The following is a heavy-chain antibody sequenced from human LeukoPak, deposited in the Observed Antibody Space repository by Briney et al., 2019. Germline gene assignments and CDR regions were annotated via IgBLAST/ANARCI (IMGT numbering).Heavy chain of an antibody. Sequence: GGSLRLSCEASGFSSGFTFSTYAMSWVRQAPGRGLEWVSAISGSGGYTYYADSVKGRLTISRDNFKNTLYLQMNSLRAEDTAVYYCAKRRTTVITMDYFDYWGQGTLVTVSS. J-gene: IGHJ4*02. CDR2: ISGSGGYT. CDR1: GFSSGFTFSTYA. D-gene: IGHD4-17*01. V-gene: IGHV3-23*01. CDR3: AKRRTTVITMDYFDY.